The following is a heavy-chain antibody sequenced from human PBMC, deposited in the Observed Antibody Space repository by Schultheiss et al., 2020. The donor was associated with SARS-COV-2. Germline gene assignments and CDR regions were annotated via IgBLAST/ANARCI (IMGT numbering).Heavy chain of an antibody. D-gene: IGHD6-19*01. V-gene: IGHV3-33*01. Sequence: GGSLRLSCAASGFTFSSYGMHWVRQAPGKGLEWVAVIWYDGSNKYYADSVKGRFTISRDNAKNSLYLQMNSLRAEDTAVYYCARGEEQWLAPSDYWGQGTLVTVSS. CDR1: GFTFSSYG. J-gene: IGHJ4*02. CDR3: ARGEEQWLAPSDY. CDR2: IWYDGSNK.